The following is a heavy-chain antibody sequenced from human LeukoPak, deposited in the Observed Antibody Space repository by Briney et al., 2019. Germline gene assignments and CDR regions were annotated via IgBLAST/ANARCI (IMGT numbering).Heavy chain of an antibody. CDR1: GFTFDDYA. CDR2: ISWNSGSI. CDR3: ATGSGHTSGWSDSYFDY. V-gene: IGHV3-9*01. J-gene: IGHJ4*02. Sequence: GRSLRLSCVASGFTFDDYAMHWVRQAPGKGLEWVSGISWNSGSIGYADSVHGRFTISRDNAKNSLYLQMNNLRADDTAFYYCATGSGHTSGWSDSYFDYWGQGTLVTVSS. D-gene: IGHD6-19*01.